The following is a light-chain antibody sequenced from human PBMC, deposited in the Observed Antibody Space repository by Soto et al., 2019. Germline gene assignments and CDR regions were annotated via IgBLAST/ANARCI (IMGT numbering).Light chain of an antibody. CDR2: DAS. J-gene: IGKJ1*01. CDR3: QGRSNWPWM. V-gene: IGKV3-11*01. Sequence: EIVLTQSPATLSLSPGERATLSCRASQSVGSYLAWSQQKPGQAPRLLIYDASNRATGIPARFSGSGSGTDFTLTISSLEPEDFAVYYCQGRSNWPWMFGQGTKVEIK. CDR1: QSVGSY.